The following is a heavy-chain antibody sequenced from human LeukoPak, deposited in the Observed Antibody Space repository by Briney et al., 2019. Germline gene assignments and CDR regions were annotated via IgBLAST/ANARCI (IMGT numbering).Heavy chain of an antibody. CDR2: ISYDGSNK. CDR1: GFTFSSYA. D-gene: IGHD4-17*01. CDR3: AKDYGDYDSDY. Sequence: GGSLRLSCAASGFTFSSYAMHWVRQAPGKGLEWVAVISYDGSNKYYADSVKGRFTISRDNSKNTLYLQMNSLRAEDTAVYYCAKDYGDYDSDYWGQGTLVTVSS. V-gene: IGHV3-30*14. J-gene: IGHJ4*02.